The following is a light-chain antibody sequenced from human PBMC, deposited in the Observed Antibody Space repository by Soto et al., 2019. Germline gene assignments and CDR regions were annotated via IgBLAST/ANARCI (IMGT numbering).Light chain of an antibody. CDR3: QQRNVWPPVT. V-gene: IGKV3-11*01. CDR2: GAF. Sequence: EIVLTQSPGTLSLSPGASATLSGRASQSVTNFLAWYQQKPGQAPRLLIYGAFNRATGIPARFSGSGSGTDFTLTISSLEPEDSAVYYCQQRNVWPPVTFGQGTRLEIK. CDR1: QSVTNF. J-gene: IGKJ5*01.